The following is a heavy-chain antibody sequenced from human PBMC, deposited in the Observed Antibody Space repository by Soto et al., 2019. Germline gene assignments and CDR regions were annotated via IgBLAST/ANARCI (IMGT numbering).Heavy chain of an antibody. CDR2: TSYDGTNK. CDR3: AKDAGHCSGGSCYRLFDY. Sequence: GGSLRLSCRTSGFRFSSYGMHWVRQAPGKGPEWVAVTSYDGTNKYYADSVKGRFTISRDNSKNTLYLQMNSLRAEDTAVHYCAKDAGHCSGGSCYRLFDYWGQGTLVTVSS. CDR1: GFRFSSYG. D-gene: IGHD2-15*01. J-gene: IGHJ4*02. V-gene: IGHV3-30*18.